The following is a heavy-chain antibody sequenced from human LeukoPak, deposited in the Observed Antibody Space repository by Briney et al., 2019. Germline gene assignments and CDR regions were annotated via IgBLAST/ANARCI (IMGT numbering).Heavy chain of an antibody. CDR1: GFTFSSHS. D-gene: IGHD2-8*02. CDR2: ISPSGDST. Sequence: GGSVRLSCAASGFTFSSHSMSWVRQPPGEGLEWVAAISPSGDSTTYRDSVEGQFTISRDSSRNRLYLQMNTLTVEDTAIYYSARRLTGGVTDFFDFWGQGALVTVSS. V-gene: IGHV3-23*01. CDR3: ARRLTGGVTDFFDF. J-gene: IGHJ4*02.